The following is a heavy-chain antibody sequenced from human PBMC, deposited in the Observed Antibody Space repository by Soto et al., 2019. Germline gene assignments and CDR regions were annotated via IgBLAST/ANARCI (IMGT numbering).Heavy chain of an antibody. CDR1: GFTFSTYA. Sequence: LRLSCAASGFTFSTYAMSWVRQAPGKGLEWVSAISGSGGSTYYTDSVKGRFTISRDNSKNTLYLQMNSLRAEDTAVYYCAVRKTGSFFDYWGQGTLVTVSS. D-gene: IGHD1-26*01. CDR3: AVRKTGSFFDY. V-gene: IGHV3-23*01. J-gene: IGHJ4*02. CDR2: ISGSGGST.